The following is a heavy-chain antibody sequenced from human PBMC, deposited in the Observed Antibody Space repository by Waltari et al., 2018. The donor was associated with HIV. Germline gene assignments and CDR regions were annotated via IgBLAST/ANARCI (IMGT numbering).Heavy chain of an antibody. CDR1: GYSFTSYW. V-gene: IGHV5-51*01. CDR3: ARLQMATIYYYGMDV. J-gene: IGHJ6*02. CDR2: IYPGDSDT. D-gene: IGHD5-12*01. Sequence: VQLVQSGAEVKKPGESLKISCKGSGYSFTSYWIGWVRQMPGKGLEWMGIIYPGDSDTRYSPSFQGQVTISADKPISTAYLQWSSLKASDTAMYYCARLQMATIYYYGMDVWGQGTTVTVSS.